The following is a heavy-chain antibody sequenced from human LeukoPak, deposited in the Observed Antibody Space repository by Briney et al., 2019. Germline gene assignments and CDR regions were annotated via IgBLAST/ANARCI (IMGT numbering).Heavy chain of an antibody. Sequence: GGSLRLSCVASGFTLSGYWMHWVRQAPGRGPVWVSRINSDGSSTTYADSVKGRSTVSRDNAKNMLYLQMNSLRADDTAVYYCARDLKGGSYRNFDYWGQGTLVTVSS. CDR1: GFTLSGYW. CDR2: INSDGSST. V-gene: IGHV3-74*01. CDR3: ARDLKGGSYRNFDY. D-gene: IGHD2-15*01. J-gene: IGHJ4*02.